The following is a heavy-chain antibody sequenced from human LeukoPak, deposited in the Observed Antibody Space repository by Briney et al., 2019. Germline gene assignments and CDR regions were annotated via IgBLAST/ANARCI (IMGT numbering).Heavy chain of an antibody. V-gene: IGHV3-30*18. D-gene: IGHD3-22*01. CDR1: GFTFSSYG. CDR2: ISYDGSNK. Sequence: PGRSLRLSCAASGFTFSSYGMHWVRQAPGKGLEWVAVISYDGSNKYYAGSVKGRFTISRDNSKNTLYLQMNSLRAEDTAVYYCAKDRYYYDSSSAVFDYWGQGTLVTVSS. CDR3: AKDRYYYDSSSAVFDY. J-gene: IGHJ4*02.